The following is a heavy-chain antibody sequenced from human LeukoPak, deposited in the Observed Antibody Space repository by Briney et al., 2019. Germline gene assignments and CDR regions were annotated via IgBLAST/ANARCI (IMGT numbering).Heavy chain of an antibody. CDR3: ATDLSGSGKSFDY. Sequence: GASVKVSCKVSGYTLTELSMHWVRQAPGKGLEWMGGFDPEDGEPIYAQKFQGRVTMTEDTSTDTAYMELSSLRSEDTAVYYCATDLSGSGKSFDYWGQGTLVTVSS. CDR2: FDPEDGEP. V-gene: IGHV1-24*01. CDR1: GYTLTELS. D-gene: IGHD3-10*01. J-gene: IGHJ4*02.